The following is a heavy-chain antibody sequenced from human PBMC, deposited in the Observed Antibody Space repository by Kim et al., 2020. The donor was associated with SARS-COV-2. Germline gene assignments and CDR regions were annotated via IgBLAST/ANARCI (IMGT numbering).Heavy chain of an antibody. D-gene: IGHD3-22*01. Sequence: GGSLRLSCAASGFTFSSYSMNWVRQAPGKGLEWVSYISSSSSTIYYADSVKGRFTISRDNAKNSLYLQMNSLRDEDTAVYYCAREDSSGYLRWVDYWGQGTLVTVSS. CDR2: ISSSSSTI. J-gene: IGHJ4*02. CDR3: AREDSSGYLRWVDY. V-gene: IGHV3-48*02. CDR1: GFTFSSYS.